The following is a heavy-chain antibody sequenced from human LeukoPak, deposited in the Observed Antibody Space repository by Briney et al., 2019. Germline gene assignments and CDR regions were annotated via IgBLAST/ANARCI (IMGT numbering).Heavy chain of an antibody. CDR3: VQVVPAYYFDY. Sequence: PSETLSLTCTVSGGSISSYYWSWIRQPPGKGLEWIGYIYTSGSTNYNPSLKSRVTISVDTSKNQFSLKLSSVTAADTAVYYCVQVVPAYYFDYWGQGTLVTVSS. CDR2: IYTSGST. CDR1: GGSISSYY. J-gene: IGHJ4*02. V-gene: IGHV4-4*09. D-gene: IGHD2-2*01.